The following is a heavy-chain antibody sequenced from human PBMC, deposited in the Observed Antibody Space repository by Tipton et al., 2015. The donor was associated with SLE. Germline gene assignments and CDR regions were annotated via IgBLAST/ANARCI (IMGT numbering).Heavy chain of an antibody. Sequence: TLSLTCAVYGGSFSNYYWSWIRQPPGKGLEWIGEIHHSGSTNYNPSLKSRLTILLDTSKTQFFLRLTSMTAADTAVYYCARHRMMDSSSWAYYFDYWGQGTLVTVSS. CDR3: ARHRMMDSSSWAYYFDY. V-gene: IGHV4-34*01. CDR1: GGSFSNYY. CDR2: IHHSGST. D-gene: IGHD6-13*01. J-gene: IGHJ4*02.